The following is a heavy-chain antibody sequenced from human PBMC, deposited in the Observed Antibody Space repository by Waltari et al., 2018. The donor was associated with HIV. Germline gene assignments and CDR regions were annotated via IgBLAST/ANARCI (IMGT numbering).Heavy chain of an antibody. V-gene: IGHV3-9*01. CDR2: SSWKGVKR. CDR3: TRMGGGRGLIHWYYYSGMDV. CDR1: GFKFGDFG. J-gene: IGHJ6*02. D-gene: IGHD3-16*01. Sequence: EEKLVESGGALAQPGRTLRLSCAASGFKFGDFGIHWVRQVPGQGVGGDRGSSWKGVKRAYADPVGCRCMISRDNGRKLVHLEMNSLRHEDTAVYYCTRMGGGRGLIHWYYYSGMDVWGQGTTVTVSS.